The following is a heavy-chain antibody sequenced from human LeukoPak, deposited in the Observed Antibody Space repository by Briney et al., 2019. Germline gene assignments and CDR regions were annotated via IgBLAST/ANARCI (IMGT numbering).Heavy chain of an antibody. CDR1: GGSISSRSYY. J-gene: IGHJ4*02. CDR3: ARQRYYYDSSGYYFDY. CDR2: FYYSGST. V-gene: IGHV4-39*01. D-gene: IGHD3-22*01. Sequence: PPETLSLTCTVSGGSISSRSYYWGWIRQPPGKGLEWIGSFYYSGSTYYNPSLKSRVTISADTSKNQFSLKLNSVTAADTAVYYCARQRYYYDSSGYYFDYWGQGTLVTVSS.